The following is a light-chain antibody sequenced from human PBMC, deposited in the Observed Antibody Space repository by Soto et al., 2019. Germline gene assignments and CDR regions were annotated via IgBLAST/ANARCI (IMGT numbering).Light chain of an antibody. CDR2: KVS. Sequence: DIQMTQPPSTLSASIGDRVTITCRASQSISPWLAWYQQKPGTAPKLLIYKVSNLQSGVPSRFSGSGSGTEFTLTISSLQPDDFATYYCQQYSDNWTFGQGTKVDIK. J-gene: IGKJ1*01. V-gene: IGKV1-5*03. CDR1: QSISPW. CDR3: QQYSDNWT.